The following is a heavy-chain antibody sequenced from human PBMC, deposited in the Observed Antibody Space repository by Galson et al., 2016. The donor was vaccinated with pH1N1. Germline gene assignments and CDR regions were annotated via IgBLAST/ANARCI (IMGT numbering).Heavy chain of an antibody. CDR2: IVAIFGTT. Sequence: SVKVSCKASGGIFNSFGISWVRQAPRQGLEWMGGIVAIFGTTNYAPKFQGRVTITADKSSTTVYMEVNSMTSKDTAVYYCSRGYSYHNNDGFDLWGQGTMATVSA. J-gene: IGHJ3*01. CDR1: GGIFNSFG. D-gene: IGHD5-18*01. CDR3: SRGYSYHNNDGFDL. V-gene: IGHV1-69*06.